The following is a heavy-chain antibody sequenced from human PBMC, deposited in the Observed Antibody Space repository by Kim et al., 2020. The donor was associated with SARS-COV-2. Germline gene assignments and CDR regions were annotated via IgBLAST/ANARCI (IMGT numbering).Heavy chain of an antibody. CDR2: INPSGGST. J-gene: IGHJ4*02. Sequence: ASVKVSCKASGYTFTSYYMHWVRQAPGQGLEWMGIINPSGGSTSYAQKFQGRVTMTRDTSTSTVYMELSSLRSEDTAVYYCARDTHGSGSYEIVFDYWGQGTLVTVSS. D-gene: IGHD3-10*01. CDR1: GYTFTSYY. V-gene: IGHV1-46*01. CDR3: ARDTHGSGSYEIVFDY.